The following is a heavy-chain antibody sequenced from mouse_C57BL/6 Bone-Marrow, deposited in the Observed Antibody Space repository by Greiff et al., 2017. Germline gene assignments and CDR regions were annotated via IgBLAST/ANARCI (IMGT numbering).Heavy chain of an antibody. CDR1: GFSLTSYA. J-gene: IGHJ3*01. CDR2: IWTGGGT. V-gene: IGHV2-9-1*01. CDR3: AIERYDYDGFAY. D-gene: IGHD2-4*01. Sequence: VKLVESGPGLVAPSQSLSITCTVSGFSLTSYAISWVRQPPGKGLGWLGVIWTGGGTNYNSAPKSKRSIRKDNSKSQVFLKMNSLPTDDTARYYCAIERYDYDGFAYWGQGALVTVSA.